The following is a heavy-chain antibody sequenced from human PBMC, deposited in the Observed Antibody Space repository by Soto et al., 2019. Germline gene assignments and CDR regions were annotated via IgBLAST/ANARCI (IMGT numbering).Heavy chain of an antibody. Sequence: ASVKVSCKACGDTITSYSMHWVRQATGQRLEGMGWINAGNGNTKYSQKFQGRVTITRDTTASTAYMELGSLRSEDKAVYYCGRKGGYGGYYFDYWGQGTLVTVSS. CDR2: INAGNGNT. D-gene: IGHD5-12*01. J-gene: IGHJ4*02. CDR3: GRKGGYGGYYFDY. V-gene: IGHV1-3*01. CDR1: GDTITSYS.